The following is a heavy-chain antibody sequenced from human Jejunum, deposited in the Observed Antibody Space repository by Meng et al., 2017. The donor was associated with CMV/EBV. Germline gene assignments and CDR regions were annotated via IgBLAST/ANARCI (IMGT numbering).Heavy chain of an antibody. V-gene: IGHV3-74*01. Sequence: WVRQAPGKGLVWLSRINSDRTPPPYLDSLPVPFPLSPSPASPPVSLQMNSLRAEDTAVYYCARDRYCHNGVCYASPPPYYYGIGVWGQGTTVTVSS. CDR2: INSDRTPP. CDR3: ARDRYCHNGVCYASPPPYYYGIGV. D-gene: IGHD2-8*01. J-gene: IGHJ6*02.